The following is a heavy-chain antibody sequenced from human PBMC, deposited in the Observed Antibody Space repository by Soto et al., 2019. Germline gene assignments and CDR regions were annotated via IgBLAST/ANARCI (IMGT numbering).Heavy chain of an antibody. Sequence: VQLVQSGAEVKKPGSSVKLSCKASGGTSNRYTISWVRQAPGQGLEWMGGIIPIFRTANYAQKFQGRVAIIADESTSAAYMELRSLRSEDTAVYYCALWGFRDGNNSKYNYSGMDVWGQGTTVTVSS. D-gene: IGHD1-1*01. CDR3: ALWGFRDGNNSKYNYSGMDV. J-gene: IGHJ6*02. V-gene: IGHV1-69*01. CDR1: GGTSNRYT. CDR2: IIPIFRTA.